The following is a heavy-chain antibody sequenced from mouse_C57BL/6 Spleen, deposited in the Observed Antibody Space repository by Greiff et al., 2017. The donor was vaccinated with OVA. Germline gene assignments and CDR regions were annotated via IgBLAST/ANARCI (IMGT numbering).Heavy chain of an antibody. CDR3: AREDTDYFDY. D-gene: IGHD1-1*01. V-gene: IGHV3-6*01. CDR1: GYSITSGYY. Sequence: QLQQSGPGLVKPSQSLSLTCSVTGYSITSGYYWNWIRQFPGNKLEWMGYISYDGSNNYNPSLKNRISITRDPSKNQFFLKLNSVTTEDTATYYCAREDTDYFDYWGQGTTLTVSS. CDR2: ISYDGSN. J-gene: IGHJ2*01.